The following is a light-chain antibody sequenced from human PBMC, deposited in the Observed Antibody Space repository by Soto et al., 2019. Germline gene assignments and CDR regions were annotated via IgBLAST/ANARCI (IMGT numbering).Light chain of an antibody. J-gene: IGKJ1*01. CDR3: QQYGSSPET. V-gene: IGKV3-20*01. Sequence: EIVLTQSPGTLSLSPGERATLSCRASQSLSSSYLAWYQQKPGQAPRLLIYGASSRATGIPDRFSGSGSGTDFTLTISRLEPEDFVVDYCQQYGSSPETFGQGTKVEIK. CDR2: GAS. CDR1: QSLSSSY.